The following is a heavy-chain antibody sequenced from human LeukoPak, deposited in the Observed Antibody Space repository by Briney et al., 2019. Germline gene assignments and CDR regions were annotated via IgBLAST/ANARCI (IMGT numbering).Heavy chain of an antibody. Sequence: PGGSLRLSCAASGFTFSSYAMSWVRQAPGKGLEWVPAISGSGGSTYYADSVKGRFTISRDNSKNTLYLQMNSLRAEDTAVYYCAKVEDFWSGTFDYWGQGTLVTVSS. V-gene: IGHV3-23*01. CDR1: GFTFSSYA. CDR2: ISGSGGST. D-gene: IGHD3-3*01. CDR3: AKVEDFWSGTFDY. J-gene: IGHJ4*02.